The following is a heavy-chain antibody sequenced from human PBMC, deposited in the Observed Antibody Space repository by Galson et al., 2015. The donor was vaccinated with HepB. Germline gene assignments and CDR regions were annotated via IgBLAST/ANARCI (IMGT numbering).Heavy chain of an antibody. J-gene: IGHJ5*02. Sequence: SVKVSCKASGGTFSSYAISWVRQAPGQGLEWMGGIIPIFGTANYAQKFQGRVTITADESTSTAYMELSSLRSEDTAVYYCARDLAHSSSSQAWGQGTLVTVSS. CDR2: IIPIFGTA. CDR1: GGTFSSYA. CDR3: ARDLAHSSSSQA. V-gene: IGHV1-69*13. D-gene: IGHD6-6*01.